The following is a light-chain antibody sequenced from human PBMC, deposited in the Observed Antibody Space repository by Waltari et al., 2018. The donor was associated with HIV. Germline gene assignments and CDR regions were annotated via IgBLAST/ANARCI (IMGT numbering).Light chain of an antibody. Sequence: QSALTPPASVSGSPGQTITISCPGASTDVGSYKLVSLYQQHPGKAPKIMIYEGSKRPSGVSNRFSGSKSGNTASLTISGLQAEDEADYYCCSYAGSSTFVVFGGGTKLTVL. V-gene: IGLV2-23*03. CDR2: EGS. CDR1: STDVGSYKL. J-gene: IGLJ2*01. CDR3: CSYAGSSTFVV.